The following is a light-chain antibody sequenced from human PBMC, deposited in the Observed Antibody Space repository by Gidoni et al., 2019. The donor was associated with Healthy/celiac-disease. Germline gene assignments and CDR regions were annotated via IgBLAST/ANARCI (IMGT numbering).Light chain of an antibody. CDR1: QSISSW. CDR3: QQYNSS. Sequence: DIQMTQSPSTLSASVGDRVTITCRARQSISSWLAWYQQKPGKAPKLLIYKASSLESGVPSRFSGNGSGTEFTLTISSLQPDDFAKYYCQQYNSSFGQGTKVEIK. V-gene: IGKV1-5*03. CDR2: KAS. J-gene: IGKJ1*01.